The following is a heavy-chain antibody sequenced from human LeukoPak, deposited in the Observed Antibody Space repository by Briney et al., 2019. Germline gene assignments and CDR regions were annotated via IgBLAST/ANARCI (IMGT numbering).Heavy chain of an antibody. V-gene: IGHV1-18*01. CDR3: ARDLKRGYSSGRYSWGTGPSNDY. CDR2: ISDYNGNT. J-gene: IGHJ4*02. D-gene: IGHD6-19*01. CDR1: GYTFSSYG. Sequence: ASVTVSCKASGYTFSSYGISWVRQAPGQGLEWMGWISDYNGNTNYAQNLQGRVTMTTDTSTSTAYMELRSLRSDDTAVYYCARDLKRGYSSGRYSWGTGPSNDYWGQGTLVTVSS.